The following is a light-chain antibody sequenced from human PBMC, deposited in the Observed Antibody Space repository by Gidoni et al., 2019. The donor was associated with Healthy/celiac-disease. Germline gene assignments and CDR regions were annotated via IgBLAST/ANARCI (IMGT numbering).Light chain of an antibody. CDR2: DPS. J-gene: IGKJ5*01. Sequence: EIVFTQSPATLSWSPGGRATLSGRASQSVSSYLAWYQQKPGQAPRLLIYDPSNRATGIPARFSGSGSGTDFTLTISSLEPEDFAVYYCQQRSNWPITFGQGTRLEIK. V-gene: IGKV3-11*01. CDR1: QSVSSY. CDR3: QQRSNWPIT.